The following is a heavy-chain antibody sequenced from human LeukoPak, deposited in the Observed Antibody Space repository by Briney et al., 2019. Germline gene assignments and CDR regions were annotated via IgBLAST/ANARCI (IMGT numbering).Heavy chain of an antibody. J-gene: IGHJ6*03. CDR3: ARDFSSSSTVYYYYYMDV. V-gene: IGHV4-34*01. Sequence: SETLSLTCAVYGGSFSGYYWSWIRQPPGKGLEWIGEINHSGSTNYNPSLKSRVTISLDTSKNQFSLKLSSVTAADTAIYYCARDFSSSSTVYYYYYMDVWGKGTTVTVSS. CDR2: INHSGST. D-gene: IGHD6-6*01. CDR1: GGSFSGYY.